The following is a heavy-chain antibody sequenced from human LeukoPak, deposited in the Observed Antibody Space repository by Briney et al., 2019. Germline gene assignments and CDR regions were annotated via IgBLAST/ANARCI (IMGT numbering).Heavy chain of an antibody. Sequence: GGSLRLSCAASGFTFNTYAMSWVRQAPGQGLEWVASIKEDGSEKHYVDSVKGRFTISRDNGKNSLYLQMNSLRAEDTAVYYCARDSGWWRFDFWGQGTLVTVSS. CDR3: ARDSGWWRFDF. D-gene: IGHD6-13*01. CDR2: IKEDGSEK. V-gene: IGHV3-7*03. J-gene: IGHJ4*02. CDR1: GFTFNTYA.